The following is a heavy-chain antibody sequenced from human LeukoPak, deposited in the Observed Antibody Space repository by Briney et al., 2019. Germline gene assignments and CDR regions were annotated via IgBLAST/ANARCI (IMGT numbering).Heavy chain of an antibody. J-gene: IGHJ4*02. Sequence: TSETLSLTCTVSGGSISGYYWGWIRQPPGEGLEWIGSIYHSGSTYYNPSLKSRVTLSVDTSKNQFSLKLSSVTAADTAVYYCARDLQYCSGGSCYALLDYWGQGTLVTVSS. CDR2: IYHSGST. D-gene: IGHD2-15*01. CDR1: GGSISGYY. V-gene: IGHV4-38-2*02. CDR3: ARDLQYCSGGSCYALLDY.